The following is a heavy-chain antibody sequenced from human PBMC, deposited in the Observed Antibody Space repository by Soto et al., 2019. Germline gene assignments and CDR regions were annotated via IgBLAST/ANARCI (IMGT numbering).Heavy chain of an antibody. CDR1: GYTFPSYA. Sequence: ASVKVSCKASGYTFPSYAMHWVRQAPGQRLEWMGWINAGNGNTKYSQKFQGRVTITRDTSASTAYMELSSLRSEDTAVYYCARDPIRPIPLPTYWGQGTLVTVS. J-gene: IGHJ4*02. CDR2: INAGNGNT. V-gene: IGHV1-3*01. D-gene: IGHD2-2*02. CDR3: ARDPIRPIPLPTY.